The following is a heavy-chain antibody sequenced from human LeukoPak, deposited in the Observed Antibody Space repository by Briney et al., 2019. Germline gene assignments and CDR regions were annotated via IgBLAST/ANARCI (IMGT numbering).Heavy chain of an antibody. CDR3: AKDFRYSRSDYFDY. CDR1: GFNFSSFA. V-gene: IGHV3-23*01. Sequence: PGGSLRLSCAASGFNFSSFAMSWVRPAPGKGLEWVSGISGSGGSTQYADSVKGRFTISRDNSKNTLHLQMNSLRAEDTAVYYCAKDFRYSRSDYFDYWGQGTLVTVSS. CDR2: ISGSGGST. J-gene: IGHJ4*02. D-gene: IGHD6-13*01.